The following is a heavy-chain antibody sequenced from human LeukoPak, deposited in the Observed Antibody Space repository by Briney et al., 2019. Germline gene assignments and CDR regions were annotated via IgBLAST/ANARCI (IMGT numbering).Heavy chain of an antibody. Sequence: GGAPRLSRAASGFALSTYSMTRGRQAPGKGLGWGSVIYSGGSTYYADSVKGRFTISRDNSKNTLYLQMNSLRAEDTAVYYCYSMIVVTIRVINDYWGQGTLVTVSS. J-gene: IGHJ4*02. V-gene: IGHV3-66*01. CDR2: IYSGGST. D-gene: IGHD3-22*01. CDR3: YSMIVVTIRVINDY. CDR1: GFALSTYS.